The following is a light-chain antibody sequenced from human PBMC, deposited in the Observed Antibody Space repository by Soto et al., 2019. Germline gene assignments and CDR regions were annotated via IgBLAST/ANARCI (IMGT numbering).Light chain of an antibody. CDR3: HQHHHWPSWT. J-gene: IGKJ1*01. CDR1: QSVNSY. CDR2: GAV. Sequence: EIVMTQSPATLSVSPGERAILSCRASQSVNSYLAWYQQKPGQAPRLLIYGAVTRATGVPARFSGSGSGTEIALTLSSRNSEDVALEYYHQHHHWPSWTFGQGTKVE. V-gene: IGKV3D-15*01.